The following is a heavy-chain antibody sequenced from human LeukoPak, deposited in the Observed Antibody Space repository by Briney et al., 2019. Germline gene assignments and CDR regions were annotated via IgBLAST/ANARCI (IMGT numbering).Heavy chain of an antibody. V-gene: IGHV4-34*01. J-gene: IGHJ4*02. CDR3: ARCRYDFWSGYYPRAYFDY. D-gene: IGHD3-3*01. CDR1: GGSFSGYY. Sequence: SETLSLTCAVYGGSFSGYYWSWIRQPPGKGLVWIGEINHSGSTNYNPSLKSRVTISVDTSKNQFSLKLSSVTAADTAVYYCARCRYDFWSGYYPRAYFDYWGQGTLVTVSS. CDR2: INHSGST.